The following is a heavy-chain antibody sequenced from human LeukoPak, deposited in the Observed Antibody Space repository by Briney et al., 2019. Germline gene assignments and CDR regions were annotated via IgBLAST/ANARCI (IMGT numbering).Heavy chain of an antibody. CDR2: VYYSGST. CDR1: GGSIRSYF. D-gene: IGHD1-26*01. V-gene: IGHV4-59*08. J-gene: IGHJ4*02. CDR3: ARPPDGRSHLDH. Sequence: SETLSLTCTVSGGSIRSYFWSWIRQPPGKGLEWIGYVYYSGSTNYNPSLKSRVTISVDTSKKQFSLKLSSVTAPDTRVYYCARPPDGRSHLDHWGPGTPVTVPS.